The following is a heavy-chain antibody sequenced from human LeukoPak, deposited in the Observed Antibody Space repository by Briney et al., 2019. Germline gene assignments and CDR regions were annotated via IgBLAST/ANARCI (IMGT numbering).Heavy chain of an antibody. D-gene: IGHD3-9*01. CDR2: IRSNGITT. J-gene: IGHJ4*02. Sequence: PGGSLRLSCAASGFTFSHYGMNWVRHTPGKGLEWVSGIRSNGITTYYADSVKGRFTISRDNSKNTLYLQMNSLRAEDTAVYYCAKDPLIRYFDWLPPDFDYWGQGTLVTVSS. V-gene: IGHV3-23*01. CDR1: GFTFSHYG. CDR3: AKDPLIRYFDWLPPDFDY.